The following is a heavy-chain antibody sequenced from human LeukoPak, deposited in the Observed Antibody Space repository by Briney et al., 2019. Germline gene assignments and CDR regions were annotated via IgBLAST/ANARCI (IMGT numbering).Heavy chain of an antibody. D-gene: IGHD3-3*01. V-gene: IGHV4-34*01. Sequence: SETLSLTCAVYGGSFSGYYWSWIRQPPGKGLEWIGEINHSGSTNYNPSLKSRVTISVDTSKNQFSLKLSSVTAADTAVYYCARGREGLSWGQGTLVTVSS. CDR2: INHSGST. J-gene: IGHJ4*02. CDR3: ARGREGLS. CDR1: GGSFSGYY.